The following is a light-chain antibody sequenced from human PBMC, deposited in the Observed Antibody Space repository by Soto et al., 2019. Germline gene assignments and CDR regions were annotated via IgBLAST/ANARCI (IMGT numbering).Light chain of an antibody. CDR1: TSNIGTNY. J-gene: IGLJ2*01. Sequence: QSVLTQPPSASGTPGQRVTISCSGSTSNIGTNYVYWYQQLPGTAPKVLIYSNNKRPSGVPDRFSGSNSGASASLAISGLRSEDEADYYCASWDDSLSGPVFGGGTKVTVL. CDR3: ASWDDSLSGPV. V-gene: IGLV1-47*02. CDR2: SNN.